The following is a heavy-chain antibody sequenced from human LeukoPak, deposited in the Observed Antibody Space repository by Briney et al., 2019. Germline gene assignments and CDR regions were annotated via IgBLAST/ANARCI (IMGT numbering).Heavy chain of an antibody. CDR3: ARLFLEWLFGY. CDR2: IYHSGST. Sequence: SETLSLTCTVSGYSISSGYYWGWIRQPPGKGLEWIGSIYHSGSTYYSPSLKCRVTISVDTSKNQFSLKLSSVTAADTAVYYCARLFLEWLFGYWGQGTLVTVSS. CDR1: GYSISSGYY. D-gene: IGHD3-3*01. J-gene: IGHJ4*02. V-gene: IGHV4-38-2*02.